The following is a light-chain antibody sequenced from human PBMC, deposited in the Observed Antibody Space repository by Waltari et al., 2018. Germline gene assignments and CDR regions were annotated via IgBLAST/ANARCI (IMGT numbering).Light chain of an antibody. V-gene: IGLV2-14*01. CDR2: EFT. Sequence: SGYQQPPDKAPKLMIYEFTNRPSGVSSRFSGSKSGNTASLTISGLQAEDEADYYCSSYTSNSVVFGGGTELTVL. J-gene: IGLJ2*01. CDR3: SSYTSNSVV.